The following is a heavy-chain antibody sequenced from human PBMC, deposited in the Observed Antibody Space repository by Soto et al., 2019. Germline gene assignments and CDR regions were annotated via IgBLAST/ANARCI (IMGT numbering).Heavy chain of an antibody. CDR3: AKVSSSWYAGFFDL. J-gene: IGHJ4*02. V-gene: IGHV3-30*18. D-gene: IGHD6-13*01. CDR1: GFTFSSYG. CDR2: VSYDGSNK. Sequence: SLRLSCAASGFTFSSYGVHWVRQAPGKGLEWVASVSYDGSNKHYADSVKGRFTISRDNSMNTLYLQMNTLRAEDTAIYYCAKVSSSWYAGFFDLWGQGTLVTVSS.